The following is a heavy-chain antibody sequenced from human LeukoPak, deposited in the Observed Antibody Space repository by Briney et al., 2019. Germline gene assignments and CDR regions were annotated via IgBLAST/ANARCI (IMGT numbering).Heavy chain of an antibody. CDR1: GGSISSYY. Sequence: SETLSLTCTVSGGSISSYYWSWIRQPPGKGLEWIGYIYTSGSTNYNPSLKSRVTISVDTSKNQLSLKLSSVTAADTAVYYCAGDIVGRKNFDYWGPGTLVTVSS. V-gene: IGHV4-4*09. CDR3: AGDIVGRKNFDY. D-gene: IGHD2-15*01. J-gene: IGHJ4*02. CDR2: IYTSGST.